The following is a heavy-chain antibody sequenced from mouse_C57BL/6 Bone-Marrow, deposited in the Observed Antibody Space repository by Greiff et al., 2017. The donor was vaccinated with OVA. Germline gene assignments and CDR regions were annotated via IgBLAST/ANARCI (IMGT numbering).Heavy chain of an antibody. Sequence: EVKLMESGPGLVKPSQSLSLTCSVTGYSITSGYYWNWIRQFPGNKLEWMGYISYDGSNNYNPSLKNRISITRDTSKNQFFLKLNSVTTEDTATYYCASYYDCAMDYWGQGTSVTVSS. D-gene: IGHD2-4*01. V-gene: IGHV3-6*01. J-gene: IGHJ4*01. CDR3: ASYYDCAMDY. CDR2: ISYDGSN. CDR1: GYSITSGYY.